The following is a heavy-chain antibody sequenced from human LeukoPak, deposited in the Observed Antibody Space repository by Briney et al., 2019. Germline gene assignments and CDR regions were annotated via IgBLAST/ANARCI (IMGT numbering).Heavy chain of an antibody. V-gene: IGHV4-61*01. J-gene: IGHJ4*02. Sequence: PSETLSLTCTVSGGSVSSGSYYWSWIRQPPGKGLEWIGYIYYSGRTNYNPSLKSRVTISVDTSKNQFSLKLSSVTAADTAVYYCARVLPWYFDYWGQGTLVTVSS. CDR3: ARVLPWYFDY. CDR2: IYYSGRT. CDR1: GGSVSSGSYY.